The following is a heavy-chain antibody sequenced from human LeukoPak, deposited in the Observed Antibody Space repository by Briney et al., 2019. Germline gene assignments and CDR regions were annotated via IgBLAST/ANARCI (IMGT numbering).Heavy chain of an antibody. V-gene: IGHV1-8*02. CDR3: ARGLYYMDV. CDR2: MNPNSGNT. J-gene: IGHJ6*03. Sequence: GASVKVSCKASGGTFSSYAISWVRQAPGQGLEWMGWMNPNSGNTGYAQKFQGRVTMTRNTSISTAYMELSSLRSEDTAVYYCARGLYYMDVWGKGTTVTISS. CDR1: GGTFSSYA.